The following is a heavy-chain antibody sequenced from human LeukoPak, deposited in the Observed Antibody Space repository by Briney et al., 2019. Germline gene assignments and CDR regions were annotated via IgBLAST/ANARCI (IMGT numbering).Heavy chain of an antibody. CDR3: ARSLNYYDSSGRFDY. V-gene: IGHV1-69*13. J-gene: IGHJ4*02. CDR1: GGTFSSYA. D-gene: IGHD3-22*01. Sequence: SVKVSCKASGGTFSSYAISWVRQAPGQGLEWMGGIIPIFGTANYAQKFQGRVTITADESTSTAYMELSSLRSEDTAVYYCARSLNYYDSSGRFDYWGQGTLVTVSP. CDR2: IIPIFGTA.